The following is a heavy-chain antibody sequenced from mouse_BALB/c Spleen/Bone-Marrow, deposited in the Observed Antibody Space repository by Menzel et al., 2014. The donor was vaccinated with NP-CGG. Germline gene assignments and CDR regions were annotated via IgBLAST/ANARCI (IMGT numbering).Heavy chain of an antibody. CDR1: GYAFSRSW. CDR3: AGSTPLAY. J-gene: IGHJ3*01. V-gene: IGHV1-80*01. CDR2: IYPGDDDT. Sequence: QVQLQQSGAELVRPGSSVKISCKASGYAFSRSWMNWVKQRPGQGLEWIGQIYPGDDDTNYSGKFKGRATLTADRASGTACMQLRSLTSEDSAVYFCAGSTPLAYWGQGTLVTVSA. D-gene: IGHD1-1*01.